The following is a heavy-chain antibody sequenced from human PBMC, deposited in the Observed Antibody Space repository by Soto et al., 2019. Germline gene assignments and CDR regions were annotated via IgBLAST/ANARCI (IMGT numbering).Heavy chain of an antibody. CDR2: IIPIFGTA. D-gene: IGHD3-3*01. V-gene: IGHV1-69*01. CDR3: ARSTIVGVVTPTYYYYGMDV. Sequence: QVQLVQSGAEVKKPGSSVKVSCKASGGTFSSYAISWVRQAPGQGLEWMGGIIPIFGTANYAQKFQGRVTITADESTSTAYMELSSLRSEDTAVYYCARSTIVGVVTPTYYYYGMDVWGQGTTVTVSS. CDR1: GGTFSSYA. J-gene: IGHJ6*02.